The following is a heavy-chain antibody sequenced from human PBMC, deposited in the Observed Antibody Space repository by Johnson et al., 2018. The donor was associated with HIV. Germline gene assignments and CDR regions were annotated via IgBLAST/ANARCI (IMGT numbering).Heavy chain of an antibody. CDR2: ISYDGSNK. CDR1: GFTFSSYG. J-gene: IGHJ3*02. CDR3: ARDRGGAVGCSCGSCYVGAFDI. D-gene: IGHD2-15*01. Sequence: QVQLVESGGGVVQPGRSLRLSCAASGFTFSSYGMHWVRQAPGKGLEWVAVISYDGSNKYYADSVKGRFTISRDNSKNTLYLQMNSLRAEDTAVYYCARDRGGAVGCSCGSCYVGAFDIWGQGTMVTVSS. V-gene: IGHV3-30*03.